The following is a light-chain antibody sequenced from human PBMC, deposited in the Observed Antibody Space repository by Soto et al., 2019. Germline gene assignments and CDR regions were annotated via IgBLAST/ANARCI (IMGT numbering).Light chain of an antibody. CDR1: QSVTSRY. CDR2: GAS. J-gene: IGKJ2*01. V-gene: IGKV3-20*01. Sequence: EIVLTQSPGTLSLSPGERATLSCKASQSVTSRYLAWYQQKPGQAPRLLIYGASSRATGIPDRFSGSGSGTDSTLTISSLEPEDYAVYFCQQYNNSPEYTFDQGTKLEIK. CDR3: QQYNNSPEYT.